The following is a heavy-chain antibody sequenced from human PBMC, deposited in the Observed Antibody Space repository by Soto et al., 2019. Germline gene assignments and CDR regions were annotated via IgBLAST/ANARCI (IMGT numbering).Heavy chain of an antibody. J-gene: IGHJ4*02. CDR1: GFTFSSYA. Sequence: GGSLRLSCAASGFTFSSYAMSWVRQAPGKGLEWVSAISGSGGSTYYADSVKGRFTISRDNSKNTLYLQMNSLRAEDTAVYYCAKDQGASIYDSSGYYLGSDDYWGQGTLVTVSS. CDR3: AKDQGASIYDSSGYYLGSDDY. CDR2: ISGSGGST. V-gene: IGHV3-23*01. D-gene: IGHD3-22*01.